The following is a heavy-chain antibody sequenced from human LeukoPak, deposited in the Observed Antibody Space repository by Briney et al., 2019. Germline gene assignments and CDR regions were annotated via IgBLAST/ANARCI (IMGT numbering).Heavy chain of an antibody. D-gene: IGHD6-19*01. CDR2: ISYDGSSK. J-gene: IGHJ4*02. CDR1: GFTFSSYG. Sequence: GGSLRLSCAASGFTFSSYGMHWVRQAPGKGLEWVAVISYDGSSKYYADSVEGRFTISRDNSKNTLYLQMNSLRAEDTAVYYCAKVVWLVRTGGGFDYWGQGILVTVSS. V-gene: IGHV3-30*18. CDR3: AKVVWLVRTGGGFDY.